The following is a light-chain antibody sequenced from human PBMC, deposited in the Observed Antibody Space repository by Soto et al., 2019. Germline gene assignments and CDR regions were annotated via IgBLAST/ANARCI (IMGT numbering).Light chain of an antibody. Sequence: QSALTQPPSASGSPGQSVTISCTGTSTDVGGYEYVSWYQQHPGKVPKLMIYEVNKRPSGVPDRFSGSKSGNTASLTVSGLQPEDEADYYCTSYAGGNNVFGTGTKLTVL. CDR2: EVN. CDR3: TSYAGGNNV. CDR1: STDVGGYEY. J-gene: IGLJ1*01. V-gene: IGLV2-8*01.